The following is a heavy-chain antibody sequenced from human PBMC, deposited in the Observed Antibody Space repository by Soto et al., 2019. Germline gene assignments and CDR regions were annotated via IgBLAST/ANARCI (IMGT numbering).Heavy chain of an antibody. Sequence: PSETLSLTCTVSGGSISIGGYYWSCIRQHPGKGLEWIGYIYYSGSTYYNPSLKSRVTISVDTSKNQFSLKLSSVTAADTAVYYCARGDIVVVPAARANWFDPWGQGTLVTVSS. CDR1: GGSISIGGYY. V-gene: IGHV4-31*03. D-gene: IGHD2-2*01. J-gene: IGHJ5*02. CDR3: ARGDIVVVPAARANWFDP. CDR2: IYYSGST.